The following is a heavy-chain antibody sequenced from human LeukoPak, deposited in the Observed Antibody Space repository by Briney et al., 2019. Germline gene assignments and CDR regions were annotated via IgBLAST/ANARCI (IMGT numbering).Heavy chain of an antibody. Sequence: KPSETLSLTCTVSGVSISSYYWSWIRQPPGKGLEWIGYIYYTGSTNYNPSLKSRVSISVDTSKNQFSLKLSSVTAADTAVYYCARGSDYVDYWGHGTLVTVSS. D-gene: IGHD2-15*01. CDR1: GVSISSYY. V-gene: IGHV4-59*01. J-gene: IGHJ4*01. CDR3: ARGSDYVDY. CDR2: IYYTGST.